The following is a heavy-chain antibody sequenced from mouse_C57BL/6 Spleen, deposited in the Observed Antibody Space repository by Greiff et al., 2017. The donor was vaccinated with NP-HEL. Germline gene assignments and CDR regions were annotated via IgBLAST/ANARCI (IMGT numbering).Heavy chain of an antibody. Sequence: EVHLVESGGGLVKPGGSLKLSCAASGFTFSSYAMSWVRQTPEKRLEWVATISDGGSYTYYPDNVKGRFTISRDNAKNNLYLQMSHLKSEDTATYYCARDDGYYLDYWGQGTTLTVSS. CDR1: GFTFSSYA. CDR2: ISDGGSYT. D-gene: IGHD1-1*01. V-gene: IGHV5-4*01. J-gene: IGHJ2*01. CDR3: ARDDGYYLDY.